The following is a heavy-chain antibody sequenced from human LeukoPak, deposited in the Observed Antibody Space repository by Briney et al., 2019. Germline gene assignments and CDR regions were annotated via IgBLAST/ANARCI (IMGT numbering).Heavy chain of an antibody. CDR1: GYTFTTYY. V-gene: IGHV1-46*01. Sequence: ASVKVSCKASGYTFTTYYIHWVRQAPGQGLEWMGIINPTGGSTTYAQKFQGRVTMTRDTSTSTVFMELNSLRSEDTAVYYCALYSSTWYWGQGTLVTVSS. D-gene: IGHD6-13*01. J-gene: IGHJ4*02. CDR2: INPTGGST. CDR3: ALYSSTWY.